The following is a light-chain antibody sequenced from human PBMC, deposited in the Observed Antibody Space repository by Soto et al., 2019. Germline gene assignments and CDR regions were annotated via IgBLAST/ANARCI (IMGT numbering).Light chain of an antibody. CDR1: QDIQKW. V-gene: IGKV1-12*01. CDR3: QQRSNWPPVT. CDR2: AAS. J-gene: IGKJ4*01. Sequence: DIQMTQSPSFVSASVGDTINITCRASQDIQKWLAWYQQKPGKAPKVLIYAASNLESGVSSRFSGSGSGTEFSLTISSLEPEDFGVYYCQQRSNWPPVTFGGGTKVEIK.